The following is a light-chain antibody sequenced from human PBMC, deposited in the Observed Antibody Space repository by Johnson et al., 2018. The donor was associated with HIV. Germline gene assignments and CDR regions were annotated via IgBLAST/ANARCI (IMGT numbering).Light chain of an antibody. CDR3: GTWDSSLSAGGV. V-gene: IGLV1-51*01. Sequence: QAALTQPPSVSAAPGQKVTISCSGSSSNIGNNYVSWYQQLPGTAPKLLIYDNNQRPSGIPDRFSGSKSGTSATLGITGLQTGDETDYYCGTWDSSLSAGGVFGTGTKVTVL. CDR2: DNN. J-gene: IGLJ1*01. CDR1: SSNIGNNY.